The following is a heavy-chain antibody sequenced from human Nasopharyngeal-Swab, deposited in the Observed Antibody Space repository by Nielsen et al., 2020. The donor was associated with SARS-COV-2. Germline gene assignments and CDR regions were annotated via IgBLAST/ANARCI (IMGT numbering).Heavy chain of an antibody. D-gene: IGHD6-19*01. V-gene: IGHV3-74*01. CDR1: GFTFSSYW. CDR3: ARPGSSGSYDAFDI. J-gene: IGHJ3*02. CDR2: INSDGSST. Sequence: GESLKISCAASGFTFSSYWMHWVRQPPGKGLVWVSRINSDGSSTRDADSVKGRFTISRDNAKNTLYLQMNSLRAEDTAVYYCARPGSSGSYDAFDIWGQGTMVTVSS.